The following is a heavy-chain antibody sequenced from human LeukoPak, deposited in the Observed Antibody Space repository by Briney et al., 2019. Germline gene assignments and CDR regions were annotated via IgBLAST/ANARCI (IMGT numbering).Heavy chain of an antibody. Sequence: GESLRLSCAASGFTFSSNWMHWVRQAPGKGLVWVSRINGDGSSSSYADSVKGRFTISRENAKNTLYLQMNSLSAEDTAVYYCARGLHYFVLEYWGQGTLVTVSS. CDR3: ARGLHYFVLEY. CDR1: GFTFSSNW. CDR2: INGDGSSS. J-gene: IGHJ4*02. D-gene: IGHD3-10*02. V-gene: IGHV3-74*01.